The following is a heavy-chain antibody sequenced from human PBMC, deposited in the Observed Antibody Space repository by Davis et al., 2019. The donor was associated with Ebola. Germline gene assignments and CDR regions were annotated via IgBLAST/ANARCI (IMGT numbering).Heavy chain of an antibody. CDR3: ARKSGPDY. V-gene: IGHV3-30-3*01. D-gene: IGHD5-12*01. J-gene: IGHJ4*02. Sequence: GESLKISCAASGFTFSSYAMHWVHQAPGKGLEWVAVISYDGSNKYYADSVKGRFTISRDNSKNTLYLQMNSLRAEDTAVYYCARKSGPDYWGQGTLVTVSS. CDR2: ISYDGSNK. CDR1: GFTFSSYA.